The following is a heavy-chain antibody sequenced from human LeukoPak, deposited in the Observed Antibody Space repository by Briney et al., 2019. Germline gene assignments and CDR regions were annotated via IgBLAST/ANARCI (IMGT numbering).Heavy chain of an antibody. V-gene: IGHV3-23*01. Sequence: GGSLRLSCAASGFTFSNYAMSWVRQAPGKGLEWVSLISGSGGSTNYADSVKGRFSVSRDNSKNTVYLQMKSLRADDTALYYCARAPGYCSGGSCYDYWGQGTLVTVSS. J-gene: IGHJ4*02. CDR2: ISGSGGST. CDR1: GFTFSNYA. CDR3: ARAPGYCSGGSCYDY. D-gene: IGHD2-15*01.